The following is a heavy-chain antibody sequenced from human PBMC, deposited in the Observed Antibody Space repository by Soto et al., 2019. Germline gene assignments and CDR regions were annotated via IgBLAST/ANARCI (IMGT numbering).Heavy chain of an antibody. CDR1: GGIFSTYV. CDR2: VIPMVGTT. J-gene: IGHJ6*02. Sequence: QVQLVQSGAEVKKPGSSVKVSCKASGGIFSTYVITWVRQAPGQGLEWMGGVIPMVGTTNYAQKFQGRVTITADESTSTTYMELSSLRSEDTAMYYCARGSGSRVRDYYYGMDGWGQGTTVTVSS. V-gene: IGHV1-69*01. CDR3: ARGSGSRVRDYYYGMDG. D-gene: IGHD1-1*01.